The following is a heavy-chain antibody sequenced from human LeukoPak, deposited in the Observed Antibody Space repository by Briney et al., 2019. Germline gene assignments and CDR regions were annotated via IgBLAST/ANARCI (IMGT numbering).Heavy chain of an antibody. D-gene: IGHD2-2*01. CDR2: ISSSSSYI. CDR1: GFTFSSYS. Sequence: PGGSLRLSCAASGFTFSSYSMNWVRQAPGKGLEWVSSISSSSSYIYYADSVKGRFTISRDNAKNSLYLQMNSLRAEDTAVYYCVRAYCSSTSCYFDYWGQGTLVTVSS. J-gene: IGHJ4*02. CDR3: VRAYCSSTSCYFDY. V-gene: IGHV3-21*01.